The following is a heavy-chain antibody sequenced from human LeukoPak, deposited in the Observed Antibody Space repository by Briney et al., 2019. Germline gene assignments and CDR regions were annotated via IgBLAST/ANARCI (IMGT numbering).Heavy chain of an antibody. V-gene: IGHV3-23*01. D-gene: IGHD4-17*01. CDR3: AKDRDDTGDYAFDY. J-gene: IGHJ4*02. CDR1: GFNFGGYV. CDR2: ISRSGDYT. Sequence: GGSLRLSCAASGFNFGGYVMSWVRQAPGKGLEWVSVISRSGDYTKYADSVKGRFTISRDNSKNTLSLQVSGLRAEDTAIYYCAKDRDDTGDYAFDYWGQGILVSVSS.